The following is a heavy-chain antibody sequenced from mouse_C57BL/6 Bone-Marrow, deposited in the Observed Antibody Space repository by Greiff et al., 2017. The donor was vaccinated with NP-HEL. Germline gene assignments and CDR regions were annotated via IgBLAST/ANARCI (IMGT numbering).Heavy chain of an antibody. J-gene: IGHJ3*01. Sequence: QVQLQQPGAELVMPGASVKLSCKASGYTFTSYWMHWVKQRPGQGLEWIGEIDPSDSYTNYNQKFKGKSTLTVDKSSITAYMQISSLTSEDSAVYDCARWGFAYWGQGTLVTVSA. CDR3: ARWGFAY. CDR2: IDPSDSYT. V-gene: IGHV1-69*01. CDR1: GYTFTSYW.